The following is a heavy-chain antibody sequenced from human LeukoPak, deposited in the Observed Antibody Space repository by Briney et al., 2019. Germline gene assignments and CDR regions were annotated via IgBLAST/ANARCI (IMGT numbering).Heavy chain of an antibody. CDR1: GGTFSSYA. D-gene: IGHD3-10*01. V-gene: IGHV1-2*06. CDR2: INPNSGAT. Sequence: GASVKVSCKASGGTFSSYAISWVRQAPGRGLEWMGRINPNSGATDYGQKFQGRVTMTRDTSISTVYMELNRLRPDDTAVYYCARELPFDYWGQGTLVTVSS. J-gene: IGHJ4*02. CDR3: ARELPFDY.